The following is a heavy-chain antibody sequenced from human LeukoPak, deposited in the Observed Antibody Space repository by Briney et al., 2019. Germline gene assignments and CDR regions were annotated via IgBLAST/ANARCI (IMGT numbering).Heavy chain of an antibody. CDR1: GGSIFSHY. V-gene: IGHV4-59*08. Sequence: PSETLSLTCTVSGGSIFSHYWSWIRQPQGRGLEWIGYTYYSGSTNYNPSLRSRATISVDTSKNQFSLKLSSVTAADTAVYYCARLKYYDSSGYFWYFDLWGRGTLVTVSS. D-gene: IGHD3-22*01. CDR2: TYYSGST. CDR3: ARLKYYDSSGYFWYFDL. J-gene: IGHJ2*01.